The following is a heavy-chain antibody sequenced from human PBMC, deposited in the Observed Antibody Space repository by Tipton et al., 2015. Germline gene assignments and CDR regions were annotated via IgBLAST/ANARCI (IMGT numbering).Heavy chain of an antibody. CDR2: MYYGGTT. D-gene: IGHD2-15*01. CDR3: ARGGWSLDY. J-gene: IGHJ4*02. Sequence: GSLRLSCDVSGASISSRNWWSWVRQPPGKGLEWIGEMYYGGTTNYNPSLKSRVTMSLDKAKNQFSLRLISVTAADTAVYYCARGGWSLDYWGQGTLVTVSS. CDR1: GASISSRNW. V-gene: IGHV4-4*02.